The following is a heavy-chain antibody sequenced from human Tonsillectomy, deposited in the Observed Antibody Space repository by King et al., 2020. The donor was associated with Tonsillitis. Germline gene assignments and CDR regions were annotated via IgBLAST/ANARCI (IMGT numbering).Heavy chain of an antibody. V-gene: IGHV4-59*08. J-gene: IGHJ2*01. CDR3: ARPYSSSFWFFDL. CDR1: GGSISDYY. Sequence: VQLQESGPGLVKPSETLSLTSTVSGGSISDYYWSWIRQPPGKGLEWIGYIYYSGSTNYTPSLKSRVTMSVDTSKNPFSLRRRSLTASDTAVYYCARPYSSSFWFFDLWGRGTLVTVSS. CDR2: IYYSGST. D-gene: IGHD6-6*01.